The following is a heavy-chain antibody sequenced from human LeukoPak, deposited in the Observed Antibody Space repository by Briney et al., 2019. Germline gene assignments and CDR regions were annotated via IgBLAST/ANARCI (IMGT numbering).Heavy chain of an antibody. V-gene: IGHV1-2*02. D-gene: IGHD3-3*01. J-gene: IGHJ5*02. CDR3: ASTPLRFLEWWGFDP. Sequence: EASVKVSCKASGYTFTGYYMHWVRQAPGQGLEWMGWINPNSGGTNYAQKFQGRVTMTRDTSISTAYMELSRLRSDDTAVYYCASTPLRFLEWWGFDPWGQGTLVTVSS. CDR1: GYTFTGYY. CDR2: INPNSGGT.